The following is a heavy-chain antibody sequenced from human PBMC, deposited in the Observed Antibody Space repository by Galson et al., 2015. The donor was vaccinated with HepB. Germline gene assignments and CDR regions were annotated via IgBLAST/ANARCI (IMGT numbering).Heavy chain of an antibody. CDR3: AKGSLAVRPYYFDY. Sequence: SLRLSCASSGFTFNNYAMSWVRQAPGKGLEWVSAISGSGGSTWYADSVKGRFTISRDNSKNTLFLQMNSLTAEDTAVYYCAKGSLAVRPYYFDYWGQGTLVTVSS. CDR2: ISGSGGST. D-gene: IGHD6-6*01. J-gene: IGHJ4*02. CDR1: GFTFNNYA. V-gene: IGHV3-23*01.